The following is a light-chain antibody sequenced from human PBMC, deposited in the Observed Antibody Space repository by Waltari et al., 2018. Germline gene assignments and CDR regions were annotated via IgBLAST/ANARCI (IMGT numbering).Light chain of an antibody. CDR2: DVS. CDR3: SSQSSNNVVL. Sequence: QSALTQPASVSGSPGQSVTIFCTGTSNDVGGYNSVSWYQAHPGQAPRVNIYDVSDRPSGVSERFPGSKSGNTASLTISGLQAEDEADYYCSSQSSNNVVLFGGGTKLTVL. V-gene: IGLV2-14*01. J-gene: IGLJ2*01. CDR1: SNDVGGYNS.